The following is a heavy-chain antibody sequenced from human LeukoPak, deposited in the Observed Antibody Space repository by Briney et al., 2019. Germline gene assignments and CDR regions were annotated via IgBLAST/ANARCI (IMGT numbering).Heavy chain of an antibody. Sequence: ASVKVSCKASGYTFTSYGISWVRQTPGQGLEWMGWINAYNGSTNYAQKLQGRVTMTTDTSTSTAYMELRSLRSDDTAVYYCARDCPLREIVCAKDAFDIWGQGTMVTVSS. D-gene: IGHD5/OR15-5a*01. CDR2: INAYNGST. CDR3: ARDCPLREIVCAKDAFDI. J-gene: IGHJ3*02. CDR1: GYTFTSYG. V-gene: IGHV1-18*01.